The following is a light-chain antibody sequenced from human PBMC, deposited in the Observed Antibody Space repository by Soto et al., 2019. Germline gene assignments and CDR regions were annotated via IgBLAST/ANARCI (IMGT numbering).Light chain of an antibody. CDR3: SSYATSSTLV. J-gene: IGLJ2*01. CDR2: EVS. CDR1: SSDLGGYDY. Sequence: QSALTQPASVSGSPGQSITISCTGTSSDLGGYDYVSWYQQHPGKAPKLMIYEVSNRPSGVSNRFSGSKSGNTASLTISWVQAEDEADYYCSSYATSSTLVFGGGTKVTVL. V-gene: IGLV2-14*01.